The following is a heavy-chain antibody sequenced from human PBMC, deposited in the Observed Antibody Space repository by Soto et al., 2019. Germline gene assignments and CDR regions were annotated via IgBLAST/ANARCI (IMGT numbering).Heavy chain of an antibody. Sequence: QVQLVQSGAEVKKPGSSVKFSCKASGGTFSSYTISWVRQAPGQGLEWMGRIIPILGIANYAQKFQGRVKISGEKSTSTAYMEMSSLSSEDTAGYYCATGEGGGDQFRRFDYWGQGTLVTVSS. V-gene: IGHV1-69*02. CDR1: GGTFSSYT. J-gene: IGHJ4*02. D-gene: IGHD3-16*02. CDR3: ATGEGGGDQFRRFDY. CDR2: IIPILGIA.